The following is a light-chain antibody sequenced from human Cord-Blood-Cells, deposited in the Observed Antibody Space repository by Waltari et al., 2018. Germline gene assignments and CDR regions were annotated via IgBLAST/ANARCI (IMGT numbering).Light chain of an antibody. V-gene: IGKV1-5*03. CDR1: QSISSW. CDR2: KAA. Sequence: DITMTQPPSTLSASVRDRVNITRRASQSISSWFAWYQQKPGKAPKLLICKAASLESGVPSRFIGSGSGTEFTLTLSSLQPDDFATYYCQQYNSYWTFGQGTKVEIK. CDR3: QQYNSYWT. J-gene: IGKJ1*01.